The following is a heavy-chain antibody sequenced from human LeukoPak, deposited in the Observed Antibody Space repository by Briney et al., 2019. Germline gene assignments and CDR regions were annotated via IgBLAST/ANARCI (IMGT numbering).Heavy chain of an antibody. J-gene: IGHJ4*02. D-gene: IGHD1-26*01. CDR2: IKSKTDGGTA. V-gene: IGHV3-15*01. Sequence: GGSLRLSCAASGSGFTFSNAWMSWVRQAPGKGLEWVGRIKSKTDGGTADYAAPVKGRFTISRDDSKNTLYLQMNSLKIEDTAVYYCTKYSGSYRFDYWGQGTLVTVSS. CDR1: GSGFTFSNAW. CDR3: TKYSGSYRFDY.